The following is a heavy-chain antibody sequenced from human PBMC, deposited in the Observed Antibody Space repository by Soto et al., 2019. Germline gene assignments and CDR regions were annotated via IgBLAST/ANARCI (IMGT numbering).Heavy chain of an antibody. D-gene: IGHD5-12*01. CDR3: ARLYSGYDYYYYMDV. V-gene: IGHV4-59*01. CDR2: IYYSGST. J-gene: IGHJ6*03. CDR1: GGSISSYY. Sequence: SETLSLTCTVPGGSISSYYWSWIRQPPGKGLEWIGYIYYSGSTNYNPSLKSRVTISVDTSKNQFSLKLSSVTAADTAVYYCARLYSGYDYYYYMDVWGKGTTVTVSS.